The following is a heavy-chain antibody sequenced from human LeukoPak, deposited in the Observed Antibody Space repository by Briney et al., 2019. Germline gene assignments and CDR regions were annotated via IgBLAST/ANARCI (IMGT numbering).Heavy chain of an antibody. Sequence: SETLSLTCTVSGGSISSYYWSWIRQPPGKGLEWIGYIYYSGSTNYNPSLKSRVTISVDTSKNQFSLKLSSVTAADTAVYYCPRHRRQWLERPPGYYFDYWGQGTLVTVSS. J-gene: IGHJ4*02. D-gene: IGHD1-1*01. CDR1: GGSISSYY. CDR3: PRHRRQWLERPPGYYFDY. CDR2: IYYSGST. V-gene: IGHV4-59*08.